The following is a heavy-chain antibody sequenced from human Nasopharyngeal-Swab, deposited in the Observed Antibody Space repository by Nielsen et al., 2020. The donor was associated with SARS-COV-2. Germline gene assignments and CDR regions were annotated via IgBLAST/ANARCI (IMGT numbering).Heavy chain of an antibody. D-gene: IGHD3-3*01. V-gene: IGHV3-21*01. J-gene: IGHJ4*02. CDR3: ARGGIFGVVIILTPADY. Sequence: WIRQPPGRGLEWVSSISSSSSYIYYADSVKGRFTISRDNAKNSLYLQMNSLRAEDTAVYYCARGGIFGVVIILTPADYWGQGILVTVSS. CDR2: ISSSSSYI.